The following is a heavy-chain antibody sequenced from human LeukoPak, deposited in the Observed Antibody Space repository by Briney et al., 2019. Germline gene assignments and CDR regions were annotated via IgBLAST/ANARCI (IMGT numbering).Heavy chain of an antibody. CDR1: GFTFSSYG. CDR3: AKVGDCSSTSCHFGWFDP. D-gene: IGHD2-2*01. CDR2: ISGSGGST. J-gene: IGHJ5*02. Sequence: QAGGSLRLSCAASGFTFSSYGMSWVRQAPGKGLEWVSAISGSGGSTYYADSVKGRFTISRDNSKNTLYLQMNSLRAEDTAVYYCAKVGDCSSTSCHFGWFDPWGQGTLVTVSS. V-gene: IGHV3-23*01.